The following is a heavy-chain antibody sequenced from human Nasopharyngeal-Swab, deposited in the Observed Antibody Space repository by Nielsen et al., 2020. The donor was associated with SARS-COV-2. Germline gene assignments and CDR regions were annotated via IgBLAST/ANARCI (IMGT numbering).Heavy chain of an antibody. CDR3: ARYREAGMNSSPSDY. CDR1: GYTFTSYA. Sequence: ASVKVSCKASGYTFTSYAMHWVRQAPGQRLEWMGWISAYNGNTNYAQKLQGRVTMTTDTSTSTAYMELRSLRSDDTAVYYCARYREAGMNSSPSDYWGQGTLVTVSS. V-gene: IGHV1-18*01. J-gene: IGHJ4*02. D-gene: IGHD6-19*01. CDR2: ISAYNGNT.